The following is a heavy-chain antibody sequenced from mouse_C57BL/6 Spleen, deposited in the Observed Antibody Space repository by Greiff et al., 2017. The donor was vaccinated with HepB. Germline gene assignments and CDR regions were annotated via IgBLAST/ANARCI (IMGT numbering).Heavy chain of an antibody. CDR3: AGGKGGAMDY. J-gene: IGHJ4*01. CDR1: GYTFTSYW. Sequence: QVQLQQPGAELVMPGASVKLSCKASGYTFTSYWMHWVKQRPGQGFEWIGEIDPSDSYTNYNQKFKGKSTLTVDKSSSTAYMQLSSLTSEDSAVYYCAGGKGGAMDYWGQGTSVTVSS. CDR2: IDPSDSYT. V-gene: IGHV1-69*01. D-gene: IGHD1-1*02.